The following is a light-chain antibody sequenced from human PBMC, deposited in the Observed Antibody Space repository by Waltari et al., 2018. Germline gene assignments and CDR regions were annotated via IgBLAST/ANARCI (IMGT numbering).Light chain of an antibody. V-gene: IGKV1-33*01. J-gene: IGKJ4*01. CDR2: GAS. CDR1: QDIDNY. CDR3: QHYRDYLT. Sequence: DIQITQSPSSLPASVGDRVTITCQASQDIDNYLNWYQQQQGKAPQLLIYGASNLAAGVPSRFSGSGAGTHYTLTITGLQPEDFATYYCQHYRDYLTFGSGTTVDIK.